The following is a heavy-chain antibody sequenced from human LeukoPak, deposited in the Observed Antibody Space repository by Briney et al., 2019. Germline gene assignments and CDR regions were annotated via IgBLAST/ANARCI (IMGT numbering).Heavy chain of an antibody. Sequence: GGSLRLSCVAPRLTLSSSGMHWVRQAPGKGLEWVAFILYDGTNTYYGDSVKGRFTISRDNSKNTLYLQMNSLRAEDTAVYYCAKDPLSGYYYYGLDAWGQGTTVTVSS. CDR1: RLTLSSSG. J-gene: IGHJ6*02. CDR3: AKDPLSGYYYYGLDA. CDR2: ILYDGTNT. V-gene: IGHV3-30*02. D-gene: IGHD3-10*01.